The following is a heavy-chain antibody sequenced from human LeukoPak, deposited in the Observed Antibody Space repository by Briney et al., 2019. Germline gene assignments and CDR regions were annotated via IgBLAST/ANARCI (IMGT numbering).Heavy chain of an antibody. CDR1: GGSISSYY. CDR2: IYTSGST. D-gene: IGHD2-2*01. CDR3: ARDRDYCSSTSCYADNWFDP. Sequence: SETLSLTCTVSGGSISSYYWSWIRQPAGKGLEWIGRIYTSGSTNYNPSLKSRVTMSVDTSKNQFSPKLSSVTAADTAVYYCARDRDYCSSTSCYADNWFDPWGQGTLVTVSS. J-gene: IGHJ5*02. V-gene: IGHV4-4*07.